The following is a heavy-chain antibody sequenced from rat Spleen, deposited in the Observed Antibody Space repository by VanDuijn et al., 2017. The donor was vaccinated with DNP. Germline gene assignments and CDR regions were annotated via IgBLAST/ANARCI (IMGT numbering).Heavy chain of an antibody. J-gene: IGHJ2*01. D-gene: IGHD1-9*01. CDR1: GFSLTSYG. CDR2: ISNDGST. V-gene: IGHV2S12*01. Sequence: QVQLKESGPGLVQPSQTLSLTCAVSGFSLTSYGVSWVRQPPGKGLDWIAGISNDGSTFYNSALKSRLSISRDTSKSQVFLKMNSLQTEDTAIYFCTTTGIRDWGQGVMVTVSS. CDR3: TTTGIRD.